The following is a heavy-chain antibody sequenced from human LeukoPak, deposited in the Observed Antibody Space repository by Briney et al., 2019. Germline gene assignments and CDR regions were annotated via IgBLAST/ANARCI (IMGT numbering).Heavy chain of an antibody. CDR3: ARSKDRYDILTGPPGY. D-gene: IGHD3-9*01. J-gene: IGHJ4*02. CDR2: IIPIFGTA. V-gene: IGHV1-69*05. Sequence: GASVKVSCKASGGTFSSYAISWVRQAPGQGLEWMGGIIPIFGTANYAQKFQGRVTITTDESTSTAYMELSSLRSEDTAVYYCARSKDRYDILTGPPGYWGQGTLVTVSS. CDR1: GGTFSSYA.